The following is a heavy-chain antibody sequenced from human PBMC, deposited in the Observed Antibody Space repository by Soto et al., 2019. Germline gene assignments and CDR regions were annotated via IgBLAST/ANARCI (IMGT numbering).Heavy chain of an antibody. CDR3: ARGEIVVVPAAPFDP. Sequence: GGSLRLSCAASGFTFSSYGMHWVRQAPGKGLEWVAVIWYDGSNKYYADSVKGRFTISRDNSKNTLYLQMNSLRAEDTAVYYCARGEIVVVPAAPFDPWGQGTLVTVSS. V-gene: IGHV3-33*01. J-gene: IGHJ5*02. CDR1: GFTFSSYG. D-gene: IGHD2-2*01. CDR2: IWYDGSNK.